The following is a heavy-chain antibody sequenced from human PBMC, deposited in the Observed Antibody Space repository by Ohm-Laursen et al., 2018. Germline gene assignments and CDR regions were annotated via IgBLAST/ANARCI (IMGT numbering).Heavy chain of an antibody. CDR3: ARDGYYDSSGYPTS. J-gene: IGHJ1*01. CDR2: IYHSGST. V-gene: IGHV4-38-2*02. CDR1: GYSISSGYY. Sequence: SDTLSLTWAVSGYSISSGYYWGWIRQPPGKGLEWIGSIYHSGSTYYNPSLKSRVTISVDASKNQFSLKLSSVTAADTAVYYCARDGYYDSSGYPTSWGQGTLVTVSS. D-gene: IGHD3-22*01.